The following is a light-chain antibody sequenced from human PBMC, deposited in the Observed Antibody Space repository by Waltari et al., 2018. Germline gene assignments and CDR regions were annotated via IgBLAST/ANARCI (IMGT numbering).Light chain of an antibody. J-gene: IGKJ1*01. CDR1: QSISSY. CDR2: AAS. V-gene: IGKV1-39*01. CDR3: QQSYSTPWT. Sequence: DIQMTQSPSSLSASVGDRVTIPCRASQSISSYLKCYQQKPGKAPKLLIYAASSLQSGVPSRFSGSGSGTDFTLTISSLQPEDFATYYCQQSYSTPWTFGQGTKVEIK.